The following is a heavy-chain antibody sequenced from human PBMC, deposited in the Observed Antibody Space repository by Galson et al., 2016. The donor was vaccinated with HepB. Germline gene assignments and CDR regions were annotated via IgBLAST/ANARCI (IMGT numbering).Heavy chain of an antibody. D-gene: IGHD1-7*01. V-gene: IGHV4-39*01. CDR1: DGSLSSSSSFS. CDR2: VYRGRA. J-gene: IGHJ4*02. Sequence: TLSLTCTVSDGSLSSSSSFSWGWVRQPPGKGLECIGTVYRGRAYYNPSLEGRVTISVDMSPDLFSLKLTPLTAADTAVYYCARAGLGTKASFDCWGQGTLVAVSS. CDR3: ARAGLGTKASFDC.